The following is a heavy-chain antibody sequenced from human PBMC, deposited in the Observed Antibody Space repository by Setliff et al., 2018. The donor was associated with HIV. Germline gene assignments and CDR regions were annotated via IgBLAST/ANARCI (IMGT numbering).Heavy chain of an antibody. V-gene: IGHV3-30*04. CDR3: AREESASSWGYYHYYMDV. J-gene: IGHJ6*03. CDR1: GFTFSTYA. D-gene: IGHD3-16*01. Sequence: GGSLRLSCAASGFTFSTYAMHWVRQAPGKGLEWVALISYDGTNKYYADSVKGRFTIARDNSKNTLYLQMNSLRAEDTAVYYCAREESASSWGYYHYYMDVWGKGTTVTVSS. CDR2: ISYDGTNK.